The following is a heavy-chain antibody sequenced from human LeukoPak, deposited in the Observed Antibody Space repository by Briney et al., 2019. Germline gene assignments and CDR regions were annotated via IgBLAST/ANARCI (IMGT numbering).Heavy chain of an antibody. D-gene: IGHD6-19*01. CDR1: GYTFTGYY. J-gene: IGHJ4*02. CDR3: ARDRGIAVAGRYY. CDR2: INPNSGGT. Sequence: ASVKVSCKASGYTFTGYYMHWVRQAPGQGLEWMGWINPNSGGTNYAQKFQGRVTMTRDTSISTAYMELSRLRSDDTAVYYCARDRGIAVAGRYYWGQGTLVTVSS. V-gene: IGHV1-2*02.